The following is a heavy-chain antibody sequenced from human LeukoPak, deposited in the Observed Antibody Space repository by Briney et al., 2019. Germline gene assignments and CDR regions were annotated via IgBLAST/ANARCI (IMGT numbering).Heavy chain of an antibody. CDR2: IVVGSGNT. Sequence: ASVKVSCKASGFTFTSSAMQWVRQARGQRLEWIEWIVVGSGNTNYAQKFQERVTITRDMSTSTAYMEPSSLRSDDTAVFYCARSPDILTGENFGSWGQGTLVTVSS. J-gene: IGHJ4*02. V-gene: IGHV1-58*02. CDR1: GFTFTSSA. CDR3: ARSPDILTGENFGS. D-gene: IGHD3-9*01.